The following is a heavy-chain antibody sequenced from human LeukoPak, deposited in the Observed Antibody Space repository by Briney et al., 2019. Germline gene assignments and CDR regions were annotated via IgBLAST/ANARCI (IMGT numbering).Heavy chain of an antibody. CDR3: AREGPRGNSQFDY. Sequence: GGSLGPSCAASGFTFSSYAMSWVRQAPGKGLEWVSVIVNSGGSTYYADSVKGRLTISRDNSKNTLYLQMNSLRAEDTAVYYCAREGPRGNSQFDYWGQGTLVTVSS. D-gene: IGHD2/OR15-2a*01. J-gene: IGHJ4*02. V-gene: IGHV3-23*01. CDR1: GFTFSSYA. CDR2: IVNSGGST.